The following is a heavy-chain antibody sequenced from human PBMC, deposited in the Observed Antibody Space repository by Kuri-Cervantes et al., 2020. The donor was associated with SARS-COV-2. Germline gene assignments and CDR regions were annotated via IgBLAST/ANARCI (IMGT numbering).Heavy chain of an antibody. D-gene: IGHD2-2*01. CDR3: AKGDYCSSTSCYSYYYYYGMDV. CDR2: IKSKTNGGTT. CDR1: GFTFSNAW. V-gene: IGHV3-15*01. J-gene: IGHJ6*02. Sequence: GGSLRLSCAASGFTFSNAWMTWVRQVPGKGLECVGRIKSKTNGGTTDYAAPVKGRFTISRDNSKNTLYLQMNSLRAEDTAVYYCAKGDYCSSTSCYSYYYYYGMDVWGQGTTVTGSS.